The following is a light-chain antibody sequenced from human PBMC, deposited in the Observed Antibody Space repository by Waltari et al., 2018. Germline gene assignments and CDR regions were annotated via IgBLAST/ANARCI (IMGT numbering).Light chain of an antibody. J-gene: IGKJ2*01. CDR2: GAS. CDR1: QSVSSSY. Sequence: ELVLTQSPGTLSLSPGERATLSCRASQSVSSSYLAWYQQKPGQAPRLRIYGASSRATGIPDRISGSGSGTDFTLTLSSLEPEDFAVYYCQQHGTSPFTFGQGTKVEIK. CDR3: QQHGTSPFT. V-gene: IGKV3-20*01.